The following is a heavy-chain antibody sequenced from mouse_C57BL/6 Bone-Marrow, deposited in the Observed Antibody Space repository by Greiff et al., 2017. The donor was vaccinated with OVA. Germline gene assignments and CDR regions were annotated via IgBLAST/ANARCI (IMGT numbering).Heavy chain of an antibody. J-gene: IGHJ4*01. V-gene: IGHV5-6*02. CDR3: ARLTTVVATQDAMDY. CDR1: GFTFSSYG. D-gene: IGHD1-1*01. CDR2: ISSGGSYT. Sequence: DVMLVESGGDLVKPGGSLKLSCAASGFTFSSYGMSWVRQTPDKRLEWVATISSGGSYTYYPDSVKGRFTISRDNAKNTLYLQMSSLKSEDTAMYYCARLTTVVATQDAMDYWGQGTSVTVSS.